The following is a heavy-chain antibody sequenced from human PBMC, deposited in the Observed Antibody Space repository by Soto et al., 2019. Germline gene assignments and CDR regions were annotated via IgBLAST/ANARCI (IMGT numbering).Heavy chain of an antibody. CDR2: IYYSGST. V-gene: IGHV4-59*01. Sequence: LSLTCTVSGGSISSYYWSWIRQPPGKGLEWIGYIYYSGSTNYNPSLKSRVTISVDTSKNQFSLKLSSVTAADTAVYYCARVSISSGHEYFQHWGQGTLVTVST. J-gene: IGHJ1*01. D-gene: IGHD6-19*01. CDR1: GGSISSYY. CDR3: ARVSISSGHEYFQH.